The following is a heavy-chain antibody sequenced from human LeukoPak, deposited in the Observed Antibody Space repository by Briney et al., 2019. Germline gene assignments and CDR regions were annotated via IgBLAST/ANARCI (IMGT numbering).Heavy chain of an antibody. D-gene: IGHD6-13*01. V-gene: IGHV3-48*04. CDR2: ISRSSSTI. Sequence: GGSLRLSCAASGFTFSSYSMDWVRQAPGKGLEWVSYISRSSSTIYYADSVKGRFTISRDNAKNSLYLQMNSLRAEDTAVYYCAREAAAGHNWFDPWGQGTLVTVSS. CDR3: AREAAAGHNWFDP. CDR1: GFTFSSYS. J-gene: IGHJ5*02.